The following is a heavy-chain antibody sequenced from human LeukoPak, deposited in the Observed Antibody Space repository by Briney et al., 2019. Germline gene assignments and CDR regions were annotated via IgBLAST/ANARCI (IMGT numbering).Heavy chain of an antibody. Sequence: ASVKVSCKASGGTFSSYAISWVRQAPGQGLEWMGGIIPIFGTANYAQKFQGRVTITADESTSTAYMELSRLRSDDAAIYYCARDVGEYCSSVSCYASDYWGQGTLVTVSS. CDR2: IIPIFGTA. CDR1: GGTFSSYA. CDR3: ARDVGEYCSSVSCYASDY. D-gene: IGHD2-2*01. J-gene: IGHJ4*02. V-gene: IGHV1-69*01.